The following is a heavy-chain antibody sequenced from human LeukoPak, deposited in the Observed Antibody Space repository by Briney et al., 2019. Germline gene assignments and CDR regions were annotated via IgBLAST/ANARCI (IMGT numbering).Heavy chain of an antibody. Sequence: GGSLRLSCAASGFTFSDDYMNWIRQAPGKGLEWVSYISSSSSTIYYADSVKGRFTISRDNAKNSLYLQMNSLRAEDTAVYYCAGSYSSGWYGVPFDYWGQGTLVTVSS. CDR3: AGSYSSGWYGVPFDY. CDR1: GFTFSDDY. V-gene: IGHV3-11*04. J-gene: IGHJ4*02. CDR2: ISSSSSTI. D-gene: IGHD6-19*01.